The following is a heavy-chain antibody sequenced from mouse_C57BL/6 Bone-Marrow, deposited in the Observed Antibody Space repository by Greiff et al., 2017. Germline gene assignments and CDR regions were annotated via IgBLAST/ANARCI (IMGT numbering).Heavy chain of an antibody. CDR2: INPSTGGT. J-gene: IGHJ2*01. V-gene: IGHV1-42*01. D-gene: IGHD1-1*01. CDR3: ARSAGTLFDY. Sequence: VQLQQSGPELVKPGASVKLSCKASGYSFTGYYMNWVKQSPEKSLEWIGEINPSTGGTTYNQKFKAKATLTVDKSSSTAYMQLKSLTSEDSAVYYCARSAGTLFDYWGQGTTLTVSS. CDR1: GYSFTGYY.